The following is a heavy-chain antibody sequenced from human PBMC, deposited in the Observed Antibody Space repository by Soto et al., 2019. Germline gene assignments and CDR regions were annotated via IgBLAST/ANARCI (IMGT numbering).Heavy chain of an antibody. Sequence: SETLSLTCAVYGGSFSGYYWSWIRQPPGKGLEWIGETNHSGSTNYNPSLKSRVTISVDTSKNQFSLKLSSVTAADTAVYYCARTYYYDSSGYPSLLFDYWGQGTLVTVSS. V-gene: IGHV4-34*01. D-gene: IGHD3-22*01. CDR1: GGSFSGYY. J-gene: IGHJ4*02. CDR3: ARTYYYDSSGYPSLLFDY. CDR2: TNHSGST.